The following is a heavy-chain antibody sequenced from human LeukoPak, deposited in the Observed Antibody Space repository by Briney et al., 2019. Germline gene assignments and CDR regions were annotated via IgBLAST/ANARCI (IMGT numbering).Heavy chain of an antibody. CDR1: GFTFDDYA. V-gene: IGHV3-43*02. D-gene: IGHD1-20*01. J-gene: IGHJ3*02. CDR3: AKDPPPYNWSPDDAFDI. Sequence: PGGSLRLSCAASGFTFDDYAMHWVRQAPGKGLEWVSLISGDGGSTYYADSVKGRFTISRDNSKNSLYLQMNSLRTEDTALYYCAKDPPPYNWSPDDAFDIWGQGTMVTVSS. CDR2: ISGDGGST.